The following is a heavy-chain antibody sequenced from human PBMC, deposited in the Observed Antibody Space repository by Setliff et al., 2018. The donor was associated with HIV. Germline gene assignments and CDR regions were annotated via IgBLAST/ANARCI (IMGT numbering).Heavy chain of an antibody. CDR3: ARCGAGEWHLYMDV. V-gene: IGHV1-18*01. Sequence: GASVKVSCKASGYTFTNFGITWVRQAPGQGLEWMGWISAYTRNTNYAQKVQGRVTMTADTSTNTAYMELSSLRSEDTAVYYCARCGAGEWHLYMDVWGKGTAVTVSS. D-gene: IGHD3-16*01. CDR2: ISAYTRNT. CDR1: GYTFTNFG. J-gene: IGHJ6*03.